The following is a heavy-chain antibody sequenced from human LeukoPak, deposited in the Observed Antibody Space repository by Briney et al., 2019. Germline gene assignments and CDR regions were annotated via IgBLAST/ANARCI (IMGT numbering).Heavy chain of an antibody. CDR1: GFTFSSCA. CDR3: AKDPTDFDSSGQTYFDY. V-gene: IGHV3-23*01. J-gene: IGHJ4*02. D-gene: IGHD3-22*01. CDR2: ISGSGGIT. Sequence: GGSLRLSCAASGFTFSSCAMNWVRQAPGKGLEWVSGISGSGGITHYADSVRGRFTISRDNSKNTLHLQMNSLRAEDTAVYYCAKDPTDFDSSGQTYFDYWGQGTLVTASS.